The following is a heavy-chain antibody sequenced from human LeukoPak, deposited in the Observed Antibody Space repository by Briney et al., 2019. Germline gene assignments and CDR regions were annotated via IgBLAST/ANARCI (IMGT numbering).Heavy chain of an antibody. D-gene: IGHD6-13*01. CDR1: GFTFDTYT. CDR2: ISYSSSTI. Sequence: QTGGSLRLSCAASGFTFDTYTMNWVRQAPGKGLEWVSSISYSSSTIYYADSVKGRFTISRDNAKSSLYLQMNSLRADDTAVYYCAREAAADVFDIWGQGTMVTVSS. CDR3: AREAAADVFDI. V-gene: IGHV3-48*01. J-gene: IGHJ3*02.